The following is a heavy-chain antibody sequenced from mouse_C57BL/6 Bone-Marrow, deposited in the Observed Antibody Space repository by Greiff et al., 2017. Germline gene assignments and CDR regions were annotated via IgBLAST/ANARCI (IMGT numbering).Heavy chain of an antibody. J-gene: IGHJ2*01. D-gene: IGHD2-4*01. CDR1: GYTFTDHT. CDR2: IYPRDGST. V-gene: IGHV1-78*01. Sequence: VQLQQSDAELVKPGASVKISCKVSGYTFTDHTIHWMKQRPEQGLEWIGYIYPRDGSTKYNEKFKGKATLTADKSSSTAYMQLNSLTSEDSAVYFCARSPLYYDYDDGAYYFDYWGQGTTLTVSS. CDR3: ARSPLYYDYDDGAYYFDY.